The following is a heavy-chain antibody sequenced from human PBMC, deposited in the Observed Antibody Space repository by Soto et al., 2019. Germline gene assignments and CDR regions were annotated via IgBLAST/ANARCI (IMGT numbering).Heavy chain of an antibody. CDR3: ARFSSSHYYYYYMDV. D-gene: IGHD6-13*01. CDR2: INHSGST. CDR1: GGSISSSNW. Sequence: PSETLSLTCPVSGGSISSSNWWSWVRQPPGKGLEWIGEINHSGSTNYNPSLKSRVTISVDTSKNQFSLKLSSVTAADTAVYYCARFSSSHYYYYYMDVWGKGTTVTVSS. J-gene: IGHJ6*03. V-gene: IGHV4-4*02.